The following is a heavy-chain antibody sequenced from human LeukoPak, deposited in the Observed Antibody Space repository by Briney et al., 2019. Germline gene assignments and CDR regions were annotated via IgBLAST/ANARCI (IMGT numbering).Heavy chain of an antibody. J-gene: IGHJ5*02. CDR1: GFTFSSYG. V-gene: IGHV3-30*18. Sequence: GGSLRLSCAASGFTFSSYGMHWVRQAPGQGLAWVAVISYDGNNKFYEDSVKGRFTISRDNSENTLYLQMNSLRAEDTAVYYCAKDWRNCGGDSSNSASLNNWFDPWGQGTLVTVSS. CDR3: AKDWRNCGGDSSNSASLNNWFDP. CDR2: ISYDGNNK. D-gene: IGHD2-21*01.